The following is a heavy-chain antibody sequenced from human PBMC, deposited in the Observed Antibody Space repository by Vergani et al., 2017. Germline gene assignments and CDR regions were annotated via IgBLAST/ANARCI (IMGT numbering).Heavy chain of an antibody. CDR3: AGVSLGIAAAEGHPLGP. CDR2: ISYDGSNK. CDR1: GFTFSSYG. J-gene: IGHJ5*02. V-gene: IGHV3-30*03. Sequence: QVQLVESGGGVVQPGRSLRLSCAASGFTFSSYGMHWVRQAPGKGLEWVAVISYDGSNKYYADSVKGRFTISRDNSKNTLYLQMNSLRAEDTAVYYCAGVSLGIAAAEGHPLGPWGQGTLVTVSS. D-gene: IGHD6-13*01.